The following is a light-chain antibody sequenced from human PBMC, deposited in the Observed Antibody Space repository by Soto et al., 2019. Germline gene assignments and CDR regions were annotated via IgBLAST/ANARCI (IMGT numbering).Light chain of an antibody. CDR2: DAS. V-gene: IGKV3-20*01. CDR3: QQYGSSPYT. CDR1: QSVSSSY. Sequence: EIVLTQSPGTLSLSPGERATLSCRASQSVSSSYLAWYQRKPGQAPRLLIYDASSRATGIPDRFSGSGSGTDITLTISRLEPEDFAVYYCQQYGSSPYTFGQGTKLDIK. J-gene: IGKJ2*01.